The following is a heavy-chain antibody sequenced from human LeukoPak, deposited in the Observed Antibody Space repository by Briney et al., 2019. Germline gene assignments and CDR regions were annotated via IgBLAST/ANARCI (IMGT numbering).Heavy chain of an antibody. CDR3: ATCGSSTSCYRGYFDF. V-gene: IGHV1-2*02. CDR2: INPHSGGT. CDR1: GYTFTGYY. J-gene: IGHJ4*02. Sequence: ASVKVSCKASGYTFTGYYLHWLRQAPGQGPEWMGWINPHSGGTNYAQKFQGRVTLTSDTSISTAYMELSGLRSDDTAMYYCATCGSSTSCYRGYFDFWGQGSLVTVSS. D-gene: IGHD2-2*01.